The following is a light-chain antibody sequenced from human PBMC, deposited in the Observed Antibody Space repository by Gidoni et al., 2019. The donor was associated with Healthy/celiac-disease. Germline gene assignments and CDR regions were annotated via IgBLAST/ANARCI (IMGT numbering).Light chain of an antibody. CDR2: GNS. Sequence: QSVLTQPPSVSVAPGQRVTISCTGSSSYIGAGYDVHWYQQLPGTAPKLLIYGNSNRPSGVPDRFSGSKSGTSASLAITGLQAEDEADYYCQSYDSSLSGSEVFGGGTKLTVL. CDR1: SSYIGAGYD. V-gene: IGLV1-40*01. CDR3: QSYDSSLSGSEV. J-gene: IGLJ2*01.